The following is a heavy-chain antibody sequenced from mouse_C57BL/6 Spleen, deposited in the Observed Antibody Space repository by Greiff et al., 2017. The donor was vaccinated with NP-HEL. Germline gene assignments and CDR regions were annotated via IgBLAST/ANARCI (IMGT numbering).Heavy chain of an antibody. CDR3: ARDWTTVVGRNYFDY. Sequence: VQLKQSGAELVKPGASVKLSCTASGFNIKDYYMPWVKQRTEQGLEWIGRIDPEDGETKYAPKFQGKATITADTSSNTAYLQLSSLTSEDTAVYYWARDWTTVVGRNYFDYWGQGTTLTVSS. V-gene: IGHV14-2*01. J-gene: IGHJ2*01. D-gene: IGHD1-1*01. CDR2: IDPEDGET. CDR1: GFNIKDYY.